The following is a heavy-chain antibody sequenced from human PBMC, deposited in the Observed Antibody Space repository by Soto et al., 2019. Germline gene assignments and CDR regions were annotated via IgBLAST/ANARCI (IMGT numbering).Heavy chain of an antibody. CDR2: IYNSGST. J-gene: IGHJ4*02. D-gene: IGHD3-16*01. CDR1: GGSISSYF. CDR3: GRDRTEVAFFGGSPEEPYGIDV. Sequence: SETLSLTCTASGGSISSYFWSWIRQPAGKGLEWVGSIYNSGSTNYNPYLKSRVTMSVDTSKNQFSLKLSSVPAADTAVYYCGRDRTEVAFFGGSPEEPYGIDVWGQGTLVTVSS. V-gene: IGHV4-4*07.